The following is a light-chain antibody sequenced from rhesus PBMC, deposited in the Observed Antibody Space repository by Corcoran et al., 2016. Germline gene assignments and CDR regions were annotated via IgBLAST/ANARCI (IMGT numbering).Light chain of an antibody. J-gene: IGKJ3*01. Sequence: DIQLTQSPSSLSASVGDRVTITCRASQGISSYLAWYQQKSGKAPKLLIFDASSLQRGVPSRFSGSGAGIEITLTISRLQPEDFATYYCQQRNTFPFTFGPGTKLDIK. CDR3: QQRNTFPFT. CDR2: DAS. V-gene: IGKV1-38*01. CDR1: QGISSY.